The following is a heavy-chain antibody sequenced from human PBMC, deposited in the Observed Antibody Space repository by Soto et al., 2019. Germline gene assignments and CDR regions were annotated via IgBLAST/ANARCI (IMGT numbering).Heavy chain of an antibody. Sequence: QVQLVESGGGVVQPGRSLRLSCAASGFTFSSYAMHWVRQAPGKGLEWVAVISYDGSNKYYADSVKGRFTISRDNSKNQVFMQMNRLKAGDTALYYCWRDFGGSGNPPHHVGYYYYYYGMDVWGQGTTVTVSS. J-gene: IGHJ6*02. V-gene: IGHV3-30-3*01. CDR2: ISYDGSNK. D-gene: IGHD3-10*01. CDR1: GFTFSSYA. CDR3: WRDFGGSGNPPHHVGYYYYYYGMDV.